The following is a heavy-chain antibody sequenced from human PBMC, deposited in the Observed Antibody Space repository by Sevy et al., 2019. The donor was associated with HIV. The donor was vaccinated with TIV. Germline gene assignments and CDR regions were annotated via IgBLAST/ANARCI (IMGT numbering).Heavy chain of an antibody. CDR2: ISSSSSYI. V-gene: IGHV3-21*01. CDR3: ARASDQGIAAAGTGVGY. CDR1: GFTFSSYS. J-gene: IGHJ4*02. D-gene: IGHD6-13*01. Sequence: GGSLRLSCAASGFTFSSYSMNWVRQAPGKGLEWVSSISSSSSYIYYGDSVKGRFTISRDNAKNSLYLQMNSLRAEDTAVYYCARASDQGIAAAGTGVGYWGQGTLVTVSS.